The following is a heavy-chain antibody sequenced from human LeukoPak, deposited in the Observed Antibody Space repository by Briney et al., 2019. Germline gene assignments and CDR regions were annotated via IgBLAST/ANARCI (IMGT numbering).Heavy chain of an antibody. CDR2: IYYSGST. J-gene: IGHJ4*02. Sequence: SETLSLTCTVSGGSISGSSFYWGWIRQSPGKGLEWIGSIYYSGSTYYNPSLKSRVTISVDTSKNQFSLKLSSVTAADTAVYYCARRRRLPSSYYFDYWGQGTLVTVSS. D-gene: IGHD6-6*01. CDR1: GGSISGSSFY. CDR3: ARRRRLPSSYYFDY. V-gene: IGHV4-39*01.